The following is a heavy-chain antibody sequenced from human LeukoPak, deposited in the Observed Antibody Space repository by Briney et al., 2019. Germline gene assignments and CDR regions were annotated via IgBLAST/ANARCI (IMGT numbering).Heavy chain of an antibody. D-gene: IGHD3-22*01. CDR1: GGTFSSYT. CDR2: IIPILGIA. J-gene: IGHJ4*02. Sequence: GASVKVFCKASGGTFSSYTISWVRQAPGQGLEWMGRIIPILGIANYAQKFQGRVTITADKSTSTAYMELSSLRSEDTAVYYCAKTAARDYDSSGYSFDYWGQGTLVTVSS. CDR3: AKTAARDYDSSGYSFDY. V-gene: IGHV1-69*02.